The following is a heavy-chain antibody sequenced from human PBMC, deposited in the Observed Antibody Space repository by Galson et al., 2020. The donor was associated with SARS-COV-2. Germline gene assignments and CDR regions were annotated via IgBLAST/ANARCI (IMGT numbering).Heavy chain of an antibody. CDR1: GLTFSDYW. D-gene: IGHD3-3*01. V-gene: IGHV3-74*01. Sequence: GESLKISCAASGLTFSDYWMHWVRQAPGKGLVWVSRINSDGSITSHADSVKGRFTISRDNSKNTLYLQMNSLRAEDTAVYYCARSRSGALDYWGQGTLVTVSS. CDR3: ARSRSGALDY. CDR2: INSDGSIT. J-gene: IGHJ4*02.